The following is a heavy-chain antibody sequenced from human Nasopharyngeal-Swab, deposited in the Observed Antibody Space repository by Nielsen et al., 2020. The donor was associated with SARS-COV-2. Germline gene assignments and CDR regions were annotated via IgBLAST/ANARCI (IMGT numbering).Heavy chain of an antibody. Sequence: GESLKISCAASGFTFSSYSMNWVRQAPGKGLEWVSSISSSSSYIYYADSVKGRFTISRDNAKNSLYLQMNSLRAEDTAVYYWGKALSYSDFGRVYRPDYYSYGMDVWAKGPRSPSP. CDR3: GKALSYSDFGRVYRPDYYSYGMDV. CDR1: GFTFSSYS. V-gene: IGHV3-21*01. D-gene: IGHD3-3*02. J-gene: IGHJ6*02. CDR2: ISSSSSYI.